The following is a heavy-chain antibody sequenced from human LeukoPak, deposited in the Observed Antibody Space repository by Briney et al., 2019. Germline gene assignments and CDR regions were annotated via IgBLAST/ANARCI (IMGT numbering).Heavy chain of an antibody. CDR2: IIPILGIA. Sequence: SVKVSCKASGGTFSSYAISWVRQAPGQGLEWMGRIIPILGIANYAQKLQGRVTMTTDTSTSTAYMELRSLRSDDTAVYYCARAPYYYDSSGYYWSYWGQGTLVTVSS. V-gene: IGHV1-69*04. D-gene: IGHD3-22*01. J-gene: IGHJ4*02. CDR3: ARAPYYYDSSGYYWSY. CDR1: GGTFSSYA.